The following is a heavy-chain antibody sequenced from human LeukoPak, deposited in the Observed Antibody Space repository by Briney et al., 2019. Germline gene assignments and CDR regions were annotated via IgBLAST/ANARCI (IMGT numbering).Heavy chain of an antibody. CDR2: IKEDGSEK. D-gene: IGHD2-2*01. J-gene: IGHJ4*02. CDR3: AKDQFRYCSSTSCPFPLDY. V-gene: IGHV3-7*03. Sequence: PGGSLRLSCAASGFPFNTYWMTWVRQAPGRGLEWVANIKEDGSEKFYVDSVKGRFTISRDNAKNSLYLQMNSLRAEDTALYYCAKDQFRYCSSTSCPFPLDYWGQGTLVTVSS. CDR1: GFPFNTYW.